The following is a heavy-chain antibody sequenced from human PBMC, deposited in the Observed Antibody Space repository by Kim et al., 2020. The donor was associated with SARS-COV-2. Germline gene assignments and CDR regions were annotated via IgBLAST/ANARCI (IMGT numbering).Heavy chain of an antibody. Sequence: YAQKLQGRVTMTTDTSTSTAYMELRSLRSDDTAVYYCARGSSSSGGPFDYWGQGTLVTVSS. J-gene: IGHJ4*02. CDR3: ARGSSSSGGPFDY. V-gene: IGHV1-18*01. D-gene: IGHD6-6*01.